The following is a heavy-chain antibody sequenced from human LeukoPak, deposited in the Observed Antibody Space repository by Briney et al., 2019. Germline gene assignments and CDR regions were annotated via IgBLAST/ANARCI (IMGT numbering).Heavy chain of an antibody. CDR1: GFTFSNYN. J-gene: IGHJ4*02. CDR2: ITSSSSYK. D-gene: IGHD3-22*01. V-gene: IGHV3-21*01. CDR3: ARAEYYYDSSGYYYGDY. Sequence: PGGSLRLSCAAPGFTFSNYNMNWVRQAPGKGLEWISSITSSSSYKFYADSVKGRFTISRDNAKNSLYLQMNSLRAEDTAVYYCARAEYYYDSSGYYYGDYWGQGTLVTVSS.